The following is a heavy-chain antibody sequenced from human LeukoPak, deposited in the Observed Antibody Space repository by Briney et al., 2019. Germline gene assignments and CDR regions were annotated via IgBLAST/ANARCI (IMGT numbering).Heavy chain of an antibody. J-gene: IGHJ3*02. D-gene: IGHD6-19*01. Sequence: ASVTVSFTFSGYTLTELSMHRVRQPPGKGREGMGGFDPEDGETIYAQKFQGRVTITEDTSTDTTYMELSSLRSEDTAVYSCATDRIAVAGSDAFDIWGQGTMVTVSS. CDR3: ATDRIAVAGSDAFDI. CDR1: GYTLTELS. V-gene: IGHV1-24*01. CDR2: FDPEDGET.